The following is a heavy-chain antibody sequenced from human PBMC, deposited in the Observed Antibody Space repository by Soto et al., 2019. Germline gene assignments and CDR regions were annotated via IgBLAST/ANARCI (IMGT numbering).Heavy chain of an antibody. J-gene: IGHJ5*02. CDR1: GYSFTSYW. V-gene: IGHV5-10-1*01. D-gene: IGHD3-22*01. CDR3: ARLRYYYDSSGYYYWFDP. CDR2: IDPSDSYT. Sequence: GESLKISCKGSGYSFTSYWISWVRQMPGKGLEWMGRIDPSDSYTNYSPSFQGHVTISADKSISTAYLQWSSLKASDTAMYYCARLRYYYDSSGYYYWFDPWGQGTPVTVSS.